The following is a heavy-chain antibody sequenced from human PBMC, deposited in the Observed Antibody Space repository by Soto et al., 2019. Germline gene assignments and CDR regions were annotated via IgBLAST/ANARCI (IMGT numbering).Heavy chain of an antibody. CDR2: ISYDGSIE. CDR3: AKDVGYCSGGRCYPHNWFDP. Sequence: QVQLVESGGGVVQPGRSLRLSCAASGFTFKSYGMHWVRQAPGKGLEWVAVISYDGSIEYYADSVKGRFTISRDNSKNTLYLQMNSLRAEDTAVYYCAKDVGYCSGGRCYPHNWFDPWGQGTLVTVSS. V-gene: IGHV3-30*18. D-gene: IGHD2-15*01. J-gene: IGHJ5*02. CDR1: GFTFKSYG.